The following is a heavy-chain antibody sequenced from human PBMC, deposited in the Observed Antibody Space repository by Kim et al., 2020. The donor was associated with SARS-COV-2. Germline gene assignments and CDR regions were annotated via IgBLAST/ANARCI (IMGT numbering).Heavy chain of an antibody. V-gene: IGHV3-53*01. CDR2: IYSGGNT. D-gene: IGHD2-2*01. J-gene: IGHJ1*01. CDR3: PRGGNLPAETL. Sequence: GGSLRLSCAASGFIVSSIYMSWVRQAPGKGLEWVSVIYSGGNTYYTDSVKGRFTISRDNSKNTLYLQMNSLRAEYTPVYYCPRGGNLPAETLWGQGTLLT. CDR1: GFIVSSIY.